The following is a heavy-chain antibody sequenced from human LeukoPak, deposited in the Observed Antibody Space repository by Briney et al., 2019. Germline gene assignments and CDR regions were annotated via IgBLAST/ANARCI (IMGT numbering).Heavy chain of an antibody. J-gene: IGHJ4*02. Sequence: PGGSLRLSCAASGFTVSSNYMSWVRQAPGKGLEWVSSISSSSSYIYYADSVKGRFTISRDNAKNSLYLQMNSLRAEDTAVYYCARGSIAVAGTDYWGQGTLVTVSS. CDR3: ARGSIAVAGTDY. V-gene: IGHV3-21*01. D-gene: IGHD6-19*01. CDR2: ISSSSSYI. CDR1: GFTVSSNY.